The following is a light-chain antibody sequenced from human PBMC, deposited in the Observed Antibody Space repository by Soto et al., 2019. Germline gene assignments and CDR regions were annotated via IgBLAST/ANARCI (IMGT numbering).Light chain of an antibody. CDR3: QSYDSSLSVWV. Sequence: QPVLTQPPSVSGAPGQRVTISCTGSSSNIGAGYDVHWYQHLPGSAPKLFIYGNTNRPSGVPDRFSGSKSGTSASLAITGLQAEDEADYYCQSYDSSLSVWVFGGGTKVTVL. CDR1: SSNIGAGYD. V-gene: IGLV1-40*01. J-gene: IGLJ3*02. CDR2: GNT.